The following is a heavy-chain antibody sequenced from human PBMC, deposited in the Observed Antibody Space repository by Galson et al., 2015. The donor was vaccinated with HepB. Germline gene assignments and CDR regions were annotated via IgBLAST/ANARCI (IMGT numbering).Heavy chain of an antibody. CDR2: ISYDGSNK. V-gene: IGHV3-30*03. CDR1: GFTFSSYG. Sequence: SLRLSCAASGFTFSSYGMHWVRQAPGKGLEWVAVISYDGSNKYYADSVKGRFTISRDNSKNTLYLQMNSLRAEDTAVYYCASVLGYCRGGSCYDSPKGSDCWGRGTLVTVSS. J-gene: IGHJ4*02. D-gene: IGHD2-15*01. CDR3: ASVLGYCRGGSCYDSPKGSDC.